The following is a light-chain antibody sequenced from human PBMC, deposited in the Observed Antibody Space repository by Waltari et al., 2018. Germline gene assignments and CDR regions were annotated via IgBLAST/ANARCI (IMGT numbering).Light chain of an antibody. CDR3: QQSYTTPQGT. J-gene: IGKJ5*01. Sequence: DIQMTKSPPSLSASVGYRVPIPCRASQVIDKYLNWYQHKPGKAPRLLIYAASSLLSGVPSRFSGSGSGTDFTLTINSLQPEDFATYYCQQSYTTPQGTFGQGTRLDIK. V-gene: IGKV1-39*01. CDR2: AAS. CDR1: QVIDKY.